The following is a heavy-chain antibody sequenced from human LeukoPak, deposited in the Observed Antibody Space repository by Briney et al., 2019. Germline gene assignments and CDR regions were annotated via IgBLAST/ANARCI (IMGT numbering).Heavy chain of an antibody. CDR1: GGSFSGYY. CDR2: INHSGST. J-gene: IGHJ6*03. V-gene: IGHV4-34*01. D-gene: IGHD2-15*01. Sequence: SETLSLTCAVYGGSFSGYYWSWIRQPPGKGLEWIGEINHSGSTNCNPSLKSRVTISVDTSKNQFSLKLSSVTAADTAVYYCARVRCSGGSCYRYYYYYMDVWGKGTTVTVSS. CDR3: ARVRCSGGSCYRYYYYYMDV.